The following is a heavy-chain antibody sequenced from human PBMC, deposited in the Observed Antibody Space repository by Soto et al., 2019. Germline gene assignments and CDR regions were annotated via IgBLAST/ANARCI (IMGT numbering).Heavy chain of an antibody. CDR1: GGSTSSSF. D-gene: IGHD5-18*01. Sequence: SETLSLTCSVSGGSTSSSFWSWIRQPPGKELEWIGYISYSGSTTYNPSLKSRITLSVDTSKNQFSLRVASVTAADTAVYYCARGHRAMEYYYYYGMDVWGQGATVTVSS. V-gene: IGHV4-59*01. CDR2: ISYSGST. CDR3: ARGHRAMEYYYYYGMDV. J-gene: IGHJ6*02.